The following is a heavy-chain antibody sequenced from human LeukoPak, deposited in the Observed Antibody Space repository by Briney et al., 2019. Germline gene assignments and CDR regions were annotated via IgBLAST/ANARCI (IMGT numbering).Heavy chain of an antibody. CDR3: ARHRGDYYGSGSYLDY. CDR1: GYSFTSYW. V-gene: IGHV5-51*01. J-gene: IGHJ4*02. D-gene: IGHD3-10*01. CDR2: IYPGDSDT. Sequence: GEPLKISCKGSGYSFTSYWIGWVRQMPGKGLEWMGIIYPGDSDTRYSPSFQGQVTISADKSISTAYLQWSSLKASDTAMYYCARHRGDYYGSGSYLDYWGQGTLVTVSS.